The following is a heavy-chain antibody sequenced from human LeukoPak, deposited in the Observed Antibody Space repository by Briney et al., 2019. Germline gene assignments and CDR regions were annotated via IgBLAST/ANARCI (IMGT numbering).Heavy chain of an antibody. Sequence: PSETLSLTCTVSGGSISSSSYYWAWIRQPPGKGLEWIASIYYSGSTYYNPSRKGRVTISVDTSKNQFSLKLSSVTAADTAVYYCARRGVVDVIDAFDIWGQGTMVTVSP. CDR2: IYYSGST. J-gene: IGHJ3*02. D-gene: IGHD2-15*01. CDR1: GGSISSSSYY. V-gene: IGHV4-39*07. CDR3: ARRGVVDVIDAFDI.